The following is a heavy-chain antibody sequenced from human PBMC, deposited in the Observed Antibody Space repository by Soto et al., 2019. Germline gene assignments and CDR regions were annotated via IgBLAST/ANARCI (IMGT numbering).Heavy chain of an antibody. CDR3: ARFSAVSSSHNYLDY. D-gene: IGHD2-2*01. CDR1: GGSISRGDYS. J-gene: IGHJ4*02. V-gene: IGHV4-31*02. Sequence: PSETLSLTCTVSGGSISRGDYSWSWIRQHPGKGLEWIGYIYYSGSTHYSSSLKSRVTISVDTSKNQFPLKLTSVTAADTAVYYCARFSAVSSSHNYLDYCRKGPLGTV. CDR2: IYYSGST.